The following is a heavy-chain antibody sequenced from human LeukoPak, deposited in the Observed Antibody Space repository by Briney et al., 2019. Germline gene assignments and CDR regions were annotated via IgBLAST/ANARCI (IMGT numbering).Heavy chain of an antibody. CDR3: ARKEERRPFDY. J-gene: IGHJ4*02. D-gene: IGHD1-1*01. CDR1: GYMFNNFW. Sequence: GESLKISWKGVGYMFNNFWIAWVRQMPGKGLEWMGIIYPGDSDTRYSPSFQGQVTISVDKSIRTAYLQWSSLEASDTAIYYCARKEERRPFDYWGQGTLVTVSS. CDR2: IYPGDSDT. V-gene: IGHV5-51*01.